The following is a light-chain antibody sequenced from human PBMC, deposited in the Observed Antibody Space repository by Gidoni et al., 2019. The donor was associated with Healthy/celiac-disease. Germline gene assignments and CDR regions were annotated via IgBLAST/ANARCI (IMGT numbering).Light chain of an antibody. CDR2: DAS. CDR3: QQYNSYAPLT. J-gene: IGKJ4*01. Sequence: DIQMTQSPSTLSASVGDRVTITCRASQRISSWLAWYQQKPGKGPKLLIYDASSLESGVPSRFSGSGSGTEFTLTISSLQPDDFATYYCQQYNSYAPLTFGGGTKVEIK. V-gene: IGKV1-5*01. CDR1: QRISSW.